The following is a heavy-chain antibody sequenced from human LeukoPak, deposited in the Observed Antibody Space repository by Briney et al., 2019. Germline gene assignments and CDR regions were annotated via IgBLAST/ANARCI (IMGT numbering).Heavy chain of an antibody. J-gene: IGHJ4*02. CDR2: IYYSGST. CDR1: GGSISNSAYY. CDR3: ARVTGYMIEDYFDY. D-gene: IGHD3-22*01. V-gene: IGHV4-61*08. Sequence: SETLSLTCTVSGGSISNSAYYWGWIRQPPGKGLEWIGYIYYSGSTNYKPSLKSRVTISVETSKNQFSLKLRSVTAADTAVYYCARVTGYMIEDYFDYWGQGTLVTVSS.